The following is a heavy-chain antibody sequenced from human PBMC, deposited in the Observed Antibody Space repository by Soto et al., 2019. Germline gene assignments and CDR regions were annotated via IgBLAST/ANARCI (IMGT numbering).Heavy chain of an antibody. CDR3: AREGIAARPPLGGPYYYYGMDV. Sequence: GGSLRLSCAASGFTFSSYAMHWVRQAPGKGLEWVAVISYDGSNKYYADSVKGRFTISRDNSKNTLYLQMNSLRAEDTAVYYCAREGIAARPPLGGPYYYYGMDVWGQGTTVTVS. CDR2: ISYDGSNK. CDR1: GFTFSSYA. V-gene: IGHV3-30-3*01. J-gene: IGHJ6*02. D-gene: IGHD6-6*01.